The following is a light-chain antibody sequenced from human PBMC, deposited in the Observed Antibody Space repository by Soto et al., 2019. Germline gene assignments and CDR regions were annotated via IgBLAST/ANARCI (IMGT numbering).Light chain of an antibody. CDR1: RSVRSN. CDR2: GAS. V-gene: IGKV3-20*01. CDR3: QQYGSSGRT. J-gene: IGKJ1*01. Sequence: ETVITQSPTTLPVYHGERVTLSCKASRSVRSNLAWYQQKPGQAPRLLISGASSRATGIPDRFSGSGSGTDFTLTISRLEPEDFAVYYCQQYGSSGRTFGQGSKVDI.